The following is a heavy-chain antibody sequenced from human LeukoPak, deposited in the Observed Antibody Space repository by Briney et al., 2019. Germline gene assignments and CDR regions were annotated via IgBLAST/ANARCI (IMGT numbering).Heavy chain of an antibody. J-gene: IGHJ4*02. CDR1: GFTFSNYA. Sequence: TGGSLRLSCAASGFTFSNYAMHWVRQAPGKRLEWVTVILYDGSNKYYADSVKGRFTISRDNSKNTLYLQMNSLRAEDTAVYYCAKDFAVADYFDYWGQGTLVTVSS. CDR2: ILYDGSNK. V-gene: IGHV3-30*04. D-gene: IGHD6-19*01. CDR3: AKDFAVADYFDY.